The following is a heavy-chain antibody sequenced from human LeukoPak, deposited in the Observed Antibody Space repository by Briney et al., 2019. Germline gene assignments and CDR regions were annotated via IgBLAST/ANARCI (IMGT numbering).Heavy chain of an antibody. CDR3: ARVSQPPDLTGYDFWSGQGFVEDY. Sequence: GGSLRLSCAASGFTVSSNYMSWVRQAPGKGLEWVSVIYVGGSTYYADSVKGRFTISRDNSKNTLYLQMNSLRAEDTAVYYCARVSQPPDLTGYDFWSGQGFVEDYWGQGTLVTVSS. CDR2: IYVGGST. V-gene: IGHV3-66*02. D-gene: IGHD3-3*01. CDR1: GFTVSSNY. J-gene: IGHJ4*02.